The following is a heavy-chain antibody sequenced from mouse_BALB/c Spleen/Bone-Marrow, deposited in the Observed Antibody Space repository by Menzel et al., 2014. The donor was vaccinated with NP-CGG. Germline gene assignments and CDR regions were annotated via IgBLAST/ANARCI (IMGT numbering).Heavy chain of an antibody. Sequence: VQLKESGAELVKPGASVKLSCTASGFNIKDTYMHWVKQRPEQGLEWIGRIDPANGNTKYDSKFQGKATITADTSSNTAYLQLSSLTSEDTAVYYCARILILRYWYFVVWGAGTTVTVSS. D-gene: IGHD1-1*01. V-gene: IGHV14-3*02. CDR1: GFNIKDTY. J-gene: IGHJ1*01. CDR3: ARILILRYWYFVV. CDR2: IDPANGNT.